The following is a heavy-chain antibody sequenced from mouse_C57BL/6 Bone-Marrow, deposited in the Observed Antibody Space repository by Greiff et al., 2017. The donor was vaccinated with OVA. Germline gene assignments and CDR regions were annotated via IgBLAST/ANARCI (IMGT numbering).Heavy chain of an antibody. V-gene: IGHV1-55*01. Sequence: QVQLQQPGAELVKPGASVKMSCKASGYTFTSYWITWVKQRPGQGLEWIGDIYPGSGSTNYNEKFKSKATLTVDTSSSTAYMQLSSLTSEDSAVYYCARRGLWSLLREFDYWGQGTTLTVSS. D-gene: IGHD2-1*01. J-gene: IGHJ2*01. CDR2: IYPGSGST. CDR1: GYTFTSYW. CDR3: ARRGLWSLLREFDY.